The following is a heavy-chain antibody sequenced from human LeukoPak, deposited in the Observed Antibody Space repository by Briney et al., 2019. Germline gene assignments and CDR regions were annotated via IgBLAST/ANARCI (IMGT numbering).Heavy chain of an antibody. V-gene: IGHV3-74*01. CDR2: VHSDGRST. D-gene: IGHD1-26*01. J-gene: IGHJ4*02. CDR3: ARGGTYSFDY. Sequence: TGGSLRLSCAASGXTFSNYWMHWVRQAPGKGLVWVSRVHSDGRSTTYADSVKGRFTISRDNAKNTLYLQMNSLRVEDTAVYYCARGGTYSFDYWGRGTLVTVSS. CDR1: GXTFSNYW.